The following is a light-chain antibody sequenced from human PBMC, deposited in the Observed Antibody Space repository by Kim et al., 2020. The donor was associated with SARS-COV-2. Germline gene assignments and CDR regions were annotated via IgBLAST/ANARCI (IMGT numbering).Light chain of an antibody. J-gene: IGLJ2*01. Sequence: QRVTISFSGSSSNIGSNPVNWYQQLPGTAPKLLIYDNNQRPSRVPVRFSGSKSGTSASLAISGLQSEDEADYYCAAWDDSLNGQVFGGGTKLTVL. CDR3: AAWDDSLNGQV. V-gene: IGLV1-44*01. CDR2: DNN. CDR1: SSNIGSNP.